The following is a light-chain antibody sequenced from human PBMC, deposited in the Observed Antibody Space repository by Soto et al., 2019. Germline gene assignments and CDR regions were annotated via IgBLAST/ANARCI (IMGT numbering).Light chain of an antibody. CDR3: SSYVGNNNHHA. V-gene: IGLV2-8*01. Sequence: SALTQPPSASGSPGQSVTVSCTGTSSDVGFYDYVSWYQQHPGKAPKLIIYEVSKRPSGVPDRFSGSKSGNSASLTVSGLQAEDEADYYCSSYVGNNNHHAFGTGTKVTVL. CDR1: SSDVGFYDY. J-gene: IGLJ1*01. CDR2: EVS.